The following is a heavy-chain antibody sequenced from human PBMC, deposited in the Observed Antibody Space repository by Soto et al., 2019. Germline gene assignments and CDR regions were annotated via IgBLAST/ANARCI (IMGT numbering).Heavy chain of an antibody. Sequence: SETLSLTCAVSGGSISSGGYSWSWIRQPPGKGLEWIGYIYHSGSIYYYNPSLKSRVTISVDRSKNQFSLSLSSVTAADTAVYYCARHFSVDYFDYWGQGALVTVSS. CDR2: IYHSGSIY. V-gene: IGHV4-30-2*01. J-gene: IGHJ4*02. CDR1: GGSISSGGYS. CDR3: ARHFSVDYFDY.